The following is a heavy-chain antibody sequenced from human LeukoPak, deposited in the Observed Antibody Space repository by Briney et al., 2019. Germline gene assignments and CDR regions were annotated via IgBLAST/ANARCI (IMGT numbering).Heavy chain of an antibody. J-gene: IGHJ4*02. CDR1: GFTFSDYY. D-gene: IGHD5-18*01. CDR2: ISSSGSTI. V-gene: IGHV3-11*04. CDR3: ARTRYSYGPRRGYFDY. Sequence: SGGSLRLSCAASGFTFSDYYMSWIRQAPGKGLEWVSYISSSGSTIYYADSVKGRFTISRDNSKNTLYLQMNSLRAEDTAVYYCARTRYSYGPRRGYFDYWGQGTLVTVSS.